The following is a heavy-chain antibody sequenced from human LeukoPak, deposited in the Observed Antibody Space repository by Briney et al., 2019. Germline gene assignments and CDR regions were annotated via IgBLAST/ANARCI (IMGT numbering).Heavy chain of an antibody. J-gene: IGHJ4*02. CDR3: ARGPGIIRFLEVGDY. CDR2: IHPNSGGT. Sequence: GASVKVSCKASGHTFTAYFMHWVRQAPGQGLEWMGWIHPNSGGTNYAQKFQGRVTMTRDTSISTAYMELSRLRSDDTAVYYCARGPGIIRFLEVGDYWGQGTLVTVSS. D-gene: IGHD3-3*01. V-gene: IGHV1-2*02. CDR1: GHTFTAYF.